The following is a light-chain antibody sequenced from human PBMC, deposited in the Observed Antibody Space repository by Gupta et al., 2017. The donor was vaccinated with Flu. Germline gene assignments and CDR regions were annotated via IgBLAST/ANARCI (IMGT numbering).Light chain of an antibody. CDR2: EDT. J-gene: IGLJ2*01. V-gene: IGLV3-1*01. CDR3: QAWDSSSVV. CDR1: KLEDKY. Sequence: SPGQTASITCYGDKLEDKYTSWYQQMPGQSPVLVIYEDTKRPSGIPARFSGSSSGNTATLTISGTQALDEADYYCQAWDSSSVVFGGGTKLTVL.